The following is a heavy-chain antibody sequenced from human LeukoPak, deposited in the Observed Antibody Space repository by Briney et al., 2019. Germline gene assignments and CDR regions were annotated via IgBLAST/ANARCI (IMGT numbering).Heavy chain of an antibody. Sequence: ASVKVSCKASGYTFTSYYMHWVRQAPGQGLEWMGIINPSGGSTSYAQKFQGRVTMTRDMSTSTVYMELSSLRSEDTAVYYCARDSSSSWLVGLIDAFDIWGQGTMVTVSS. D-gene: IGHD6-13*01. CDR3: ARDSSSSWLVGLIDAFDI. J-gene: IGHJ3*02. CDR2: INPSGGST. CDR1: GYTFTSYY. V-gene: IGHV1-46*01.